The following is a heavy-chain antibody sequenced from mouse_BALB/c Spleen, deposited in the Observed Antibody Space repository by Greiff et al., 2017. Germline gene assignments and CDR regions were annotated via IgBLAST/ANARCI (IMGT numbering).Heavy chain of an antibody. Sequence: EVQLMESGGGLVKPGGSLKLSCAASGFTFSSYAMSWVRQSPEKRLEWVAEISSGGSYTYYPDTVTGRFTISRDNAKNTLYLEMSSLRSEDTAMYYCASDGTTVVGGMDYWGQGTSVTVSS. D-gene: IGHD1-1*01. V-gene: IGHV5-9-4*01. CDR1: GFTFSSYA. J-gene: IGHJ4*01. CDR2: ISSGGSYT. CDR3: ASDGTTVVGGMDY.